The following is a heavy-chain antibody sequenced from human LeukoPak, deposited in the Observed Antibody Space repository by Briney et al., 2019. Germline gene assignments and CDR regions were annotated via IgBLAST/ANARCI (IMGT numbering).Heavy chain of an antibody. CDR3: ARAHYYGTGSPTDYYYYGMDV. Sequence: GGSLRLSCAASGFTFSTYSMNWVRQAPGKGLEWVSSISSSSSYIYYADSVKGRFTISRDNAKNSLYLQMNSLRAEDTAVYYCARAHYYGTGSPTDYYYYGMDVWGQGTTVTVSS. CDR1: GFTFSTYS. V-gene: IGHV3-21*01. CDR2: ISSSSSYI. D-gene: IGHD3-10*01. J-gene: IGHJ6*02.